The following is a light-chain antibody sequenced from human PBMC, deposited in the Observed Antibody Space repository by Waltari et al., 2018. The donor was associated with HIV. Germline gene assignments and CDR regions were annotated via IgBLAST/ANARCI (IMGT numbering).Light chain of an antibody. V-gene: IGLV2-14*01. CDR3: SSYSSSSTWI. CDR1: GSDVGAYEY. J-gene: IGLJ2*01. Sequence: QSALTQPASVSGSPGQSITIPSTGTGSDVGAYEYVSWYQQHPGKAPKLMISEVTNRPSVVSNRFSGSKSGNTASLTISGLQAEDEADYYCSSYSSSSTWIFGGGTKLTVL. CDR2: EVT.